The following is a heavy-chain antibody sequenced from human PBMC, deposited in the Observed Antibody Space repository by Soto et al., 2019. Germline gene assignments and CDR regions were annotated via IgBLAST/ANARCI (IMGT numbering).Heavy chain of an antibody. D-gene: IGHD1-26*01. CDR1: GFIFSDHA. J-gene: IGHJ4*02. Sequence: EVQLLESGGGLVQPGGSLSLSCAASGFIFSDHAMSWVRQGPGKGLEWVSTIRGTDGTTYYSDSVKGRFTISRDNSKNTLYLEMNSLRVEDAAIYYCVRKGGSFYGPFDYWGQGTLVTVS. CDR3: VRKGGSFYGPFDY. V-gene: IGHV3-23*01. CDR2: IRGTDGTT.